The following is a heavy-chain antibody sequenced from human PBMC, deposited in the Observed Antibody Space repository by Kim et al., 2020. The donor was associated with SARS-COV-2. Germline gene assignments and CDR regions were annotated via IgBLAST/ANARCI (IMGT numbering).Heavy chain of an antibody. CDR1: GYIFTNFA. Sequence: ASVKVSCKASGYIFTNFAIQWVRQAPGQRLEWMGWINAGTGNTKFSQQFQGRVTFTRDTSANTASMELSSQGSEDTAVYYCARDLFHTGFDYWGQGTLVAVSS. CDR3: ARDLFHTGFDY. V-gene: IGHV1-3*01. CDR2: INAGTGNT. J-gene: IGHJ4*02. D-gene: IGHD2-8*02.